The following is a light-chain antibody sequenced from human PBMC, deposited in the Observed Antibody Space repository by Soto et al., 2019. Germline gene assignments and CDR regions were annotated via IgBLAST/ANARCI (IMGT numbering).Light chain of an antibody. CDR2: GAS. V-gene: IGKV1-9*01. CDR3: QQTRSYPST. Sequence: IQLTQSPSSLSASVGDSVTITCRASQGITSYLAWYQQKPGKAPNLLIYGASTLQSGDPSRFSGSGSGTDFTLPINGLQAEDFATYYCQQTRSYPSTFGGGTKVDIK. CDR1: QGITSY. J-gene: IGKJ4*01.